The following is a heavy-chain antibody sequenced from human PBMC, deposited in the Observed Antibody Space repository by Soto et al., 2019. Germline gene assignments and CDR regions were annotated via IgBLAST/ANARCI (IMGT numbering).Heavy chain of an antibody. J-gene: IGHJ6*02. CDR3: ASGTRATQYSYYFYGMDV. CDR1: GGSISTYY. Sequence: PSETLSLTCTVSGGSISTYYWTWIRQPPGKGLEWIGYISYSGSTNYNPSLKSRLTISLNTSKKHFSLKLSSVTAADTAVYYCASGTRATQYSYYFYGMDVWGQGTTVTVSS. CDR2: ISYSGST. V-gene: IGHV4-59*01.